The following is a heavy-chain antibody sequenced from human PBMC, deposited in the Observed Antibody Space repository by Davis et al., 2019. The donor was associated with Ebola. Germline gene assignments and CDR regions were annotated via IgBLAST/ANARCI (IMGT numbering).Heavy chain of an antibody. CDR2: ISAYNGNT. J-gene: IGHJ4*02. Sequence: ASVKVSCKASGYTFTSYGITWVRPAPGQGLEWMGWISAYNGNTNYAQKLQGRVTMTTDTSTSTAYMELSSLRSEDTAVYYCARDLGYSYGPASLDWGQGTLVTVSS. CDR1: GYTFTSYG. V-gene: IGHV1-18*04. CDR3: ARDLGYSYGPASLD. D-gene: IGHD5-18*01.